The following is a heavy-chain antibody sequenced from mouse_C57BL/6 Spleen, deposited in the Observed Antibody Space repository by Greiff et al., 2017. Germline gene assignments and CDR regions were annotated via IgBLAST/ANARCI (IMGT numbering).Heavy chain of an antibody. J-gene: IGHJ4*01. Sequence: QVQLQQSGAELVKPGASVKLSCKASGYTFTEYTIHWVKQRSGQGLEWIGWFYPGSGSIEYNEKFKDKATLTADKSSSTVYMELSRVTTEDSAVYCGARHEEEGDYDDDEGYDMDYWGQGTSVTVSS. V-gene: IGHV1-62-2*01. CDR2: FYPGSGSI. CDR1: GYTFTEYT. CDR3: ARHEEEGDYDDDEGYDMDY. D-gene: IGHD2-4*01.